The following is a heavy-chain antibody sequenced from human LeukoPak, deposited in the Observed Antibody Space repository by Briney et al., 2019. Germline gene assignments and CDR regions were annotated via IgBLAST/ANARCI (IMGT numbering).Heavy chain of an antibody. Sequence: NASETLSLTCTFSGGSISSYYWSWIRQPAGKGLEWIGRIHTSGSINYNPSLKSRITMSVDTSKNQFSLKLSSVTAADTAVYYCAREKLAAVTTTIVSWFDPWGQGTLVTVSS. CDR3: AREKLAAVTTTIVSWFDP. J-gene: IGHJ5*02. CDR2: IHTSGSI. D-gene: IGHD2/OR15-2a*01. CDR1: GGSISSYY. V-gene: IGHV4-4*07.